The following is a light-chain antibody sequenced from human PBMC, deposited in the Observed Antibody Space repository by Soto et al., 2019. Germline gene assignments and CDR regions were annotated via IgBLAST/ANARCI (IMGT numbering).Light chain of an antibody. J-gene: IGLJ1*01. Sequence: QSFLSQPASVSGSPVQSITISCTGTSRDVCAYTSFSWYQQHPGKYPKLIIYEVSNRPPGFSTRFSGSKSASTASLTIYGLQAEDEDHYYCSSYTSENXDYVVATGTKVXV. V-gene: IGLV2-14*01. CDR2: EVS. CDR3: SSYTSENXDYV. CDR1: SRDVCAYTS.